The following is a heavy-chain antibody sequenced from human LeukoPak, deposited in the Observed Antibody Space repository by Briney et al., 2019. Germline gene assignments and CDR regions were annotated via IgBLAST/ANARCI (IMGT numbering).Heavy chain of an antibody. D-gene: IGHD2-2*02. Sequence: PSETLSLTCAVYGGSFSGYYWSWIRQPPGKGLEWIGEINHSGSTYYNPSLKSRVTISVDRSKNQFSLKLSSVTAADTAVYYCARAPLYCSSTSCYNWWGFDPWGQGTLVTVSS. CDR1: GGSFSGYY. V-gene: IGHV4-34*01. CDR3: ARAPLYCSSTSCYNWWGFDP. J-gene: IGHJ5*02. CDR2: INHSGST.